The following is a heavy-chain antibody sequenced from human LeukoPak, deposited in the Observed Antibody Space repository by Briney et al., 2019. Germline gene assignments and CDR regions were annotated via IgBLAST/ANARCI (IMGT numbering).Heavy chain of an antibody. Sequence: ASVKVSCKASGYTFTSYYKHWVRQAPGQGLEGMGIINPSGGSTSYAQKFQGRVTMTRDTSTSTVYMELSSLRSEDTAVYYCARDNVWFGETAPSHFDYWGQGTLVTVSS. V-gene: IGHV1-46*01. D-gene: IGHD3-10*01. CDR3: ARDNVWFGETAPSHFDY. J-gene: IGHJ4*02. CDR2: INPSGGST. CDR1: GYTFTSYY.